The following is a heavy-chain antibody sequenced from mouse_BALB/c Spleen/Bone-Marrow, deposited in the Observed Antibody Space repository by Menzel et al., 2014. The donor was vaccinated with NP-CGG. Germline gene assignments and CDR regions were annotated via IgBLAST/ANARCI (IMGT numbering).Heavy chain of an antibody. CDR3: ARGGHDFSLAY. J-gene: IGHJ4*01. Sequence: QVQLQQPGAEFVMPGASVKMSCKASGYTFTDKWMHWVKQRPGQGLEWIGAIDTSDSYINYNQKFKGKASLTVDASSSTAYMHLSSLTSDDSAVYYCARGGHDFSLAYWGQGTSVIVSS. CDR2: IDTSDSYI. V-gene: IGHV1-69*01. D-gene: IGHD2-4*01. CDR1: GYTFTDKW.